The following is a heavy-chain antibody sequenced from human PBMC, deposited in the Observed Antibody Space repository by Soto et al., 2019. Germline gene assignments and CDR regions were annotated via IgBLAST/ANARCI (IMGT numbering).Heavy chain of an antibody. J-gene: IGHJ4*02. CDR1: VGSISSSSYY. D-gene: IGHD3-16*02. Sequence: QLQLQESGPGLVKPSETLSLTCTVSVGSISSSSYYWGWIRQPPGKGLEGIGSIYYSGSTYYNPSLKSRVTISVDTSKNQFSLKLSSVTAADTAVYYCARVDLVQPDYWGQGTLVTVSS. CDR2: IYYSGST. V-gene: IGHV4-39*01. CDR3: ARVDLVQPDY.